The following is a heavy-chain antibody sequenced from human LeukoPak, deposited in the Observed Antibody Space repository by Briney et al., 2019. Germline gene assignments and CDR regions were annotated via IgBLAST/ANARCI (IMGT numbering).Heavy chain of an antibody. CDR3: ARITPRGGYGDYGVDP. CDR1: GGTFSSYA. D-gene: IGHD4-17*01. V-gene: IGHV1-69*13. Sequence: GASVKVSCKASGGTFSSYAISWVRQAPGQGLEWMGGIIPIFGTANYAQKFQGRVTITADESTSTAYMELSSLRSEDTAVYYCARITPRGGYGDYGVDPWGQGTLVTVSS. J-gene: IGHJ5*02. CDR2: IIPIFGTA.